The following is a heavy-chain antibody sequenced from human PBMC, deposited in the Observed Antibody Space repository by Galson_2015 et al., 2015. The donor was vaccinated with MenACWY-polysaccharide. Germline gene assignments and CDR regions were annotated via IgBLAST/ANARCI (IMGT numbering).Heavy chain of an antibody. Sequence: SLRLSCATSGFTLSNYWMHWVRQAPGKGPVWVSRINSDASGTDYADSVKGRFTISRDNAKNTLYLQMNSLRAEDTAVYYCARLTIELGHDYWGQG. CDR3: ARLTIELGHDY. CDR2: INSDASGT. D-gene: IGHD1-1*01. V-gene: IGHV3-74*01. CDR1: GFTLSNYW. J-gene: IGHJ4*02.